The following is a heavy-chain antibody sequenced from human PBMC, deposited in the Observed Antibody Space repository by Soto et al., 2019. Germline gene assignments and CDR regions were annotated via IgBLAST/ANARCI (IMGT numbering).Heavy chain of an antibody. Sequence: SETLSLTCTVSGGSISSDYWSWIRQPPGEGLEWIGYIYFRGGTNYNPSLKSRVTISVDRSKNQLSLRLTSVTAADTAVYYCARTNAFHIWGQGTMVTVSS. CDR3: ARTNAFHI. CDR1: GGSISSDY. V-gene: IGHV4-59*01. CDR2: IYFRGGT. J-gene: IGHJ3*02.